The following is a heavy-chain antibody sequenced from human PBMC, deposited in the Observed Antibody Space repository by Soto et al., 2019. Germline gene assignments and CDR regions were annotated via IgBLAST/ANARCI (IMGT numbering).Heavy chain of an antibody. V-gene: IGHV3-33*01. CDR3: ARGVAGLDY. Sequence: GGSLRLSCAASGFSFSTYDMHWVRQAPGKGLEWVALFWHDGSKIYYADSVRGRFTISRDISRNTVYLEMNSLRTEDTAVYYCARGVAGLDYWGQGTQVTVSS. D-gene: IGHD6-19*01. CDR1: GFSFSTYD. J-gene: IGHJ4*02. CDR2: FWHDGSKI.